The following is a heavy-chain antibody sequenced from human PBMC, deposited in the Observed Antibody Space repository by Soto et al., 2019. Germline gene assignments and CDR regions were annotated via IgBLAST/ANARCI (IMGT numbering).Heavy chain of an antibody. Sequence: SETLSLTCTVSGGSISGYYWSWIRQPPGKGLEWIGYMYNTGSTVYNPSFKSRVTISVDTSKNQFSLKLNSVTAADTAVYYCGRDLWGYCGTDCYPLDVWGQGTTVTVS. CDR3: GRDLWGYCGTDCYPLDV. CDR2: MYNTGST. J-gene: IGHJ6*02. CDR1: GGSISGYY. D-gene: IGHD2-21*02. V-gene: IGHV4-59*01.